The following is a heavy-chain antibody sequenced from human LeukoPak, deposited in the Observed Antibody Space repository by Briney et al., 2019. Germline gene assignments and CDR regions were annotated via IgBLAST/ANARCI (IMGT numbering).Heavy chain of an antibody. CDR1: GFPFSNYW. CDR3: ARDSAVKGISSD. Sequence: PGGSLRLSCGASGFPFSNYWMSWVRQAPGKGLEWMANIMQDGSERYYADSVKGRFTISRDNAKNSLYLQMNSLRAEDTAVYCCARDSAVKGISSDWGQGTLVTVSS. V-gene: IGHV3-7*05. J-gene: IGHJ4*02. CDR2: IMQDGSER. D-gene: IGHD6-13*01.